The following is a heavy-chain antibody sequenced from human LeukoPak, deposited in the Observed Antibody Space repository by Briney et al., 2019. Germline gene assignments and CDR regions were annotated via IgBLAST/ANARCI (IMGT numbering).Heavy chain of an antibody. CDR3: AKDMGS. CDR1: GFTFRNYV. Sequence: GGSLRLSCAASGFTFRNYVIHWVRQAPGKGLEWVAVISYDGSNKYYADSVKGRFTISRDNSKNTLYLQMNSLRAEDTAVYYCAKDMGSWGQGTLVTVSS. D-gene: IGHD3-10*01. J-gene: IGHJ4*02. CDR2: ISYDGSNK. V-gene: IGHV3-30*18.